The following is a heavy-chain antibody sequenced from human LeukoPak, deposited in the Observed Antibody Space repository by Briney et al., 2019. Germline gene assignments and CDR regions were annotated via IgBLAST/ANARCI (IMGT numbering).Heavy chain of an antibody. Sequence: GGSLRLSRAASGFSFMNAWMIWVRQAPGKGLEWVGRIKSNADGGTPDYAAPARGRFTISRDDSKNTLYLQMNSLKTEDTAVYYCAREGDGDNFDYWGQGTLVTVSS. CDR2: IKSNADGGTP. J-gene: IGHJ4*02. CDR1: GFSFMNAW. D-gene: IGHD4-17*01. V-gene: IGHV3-15*01. CDR3: AREGDGDNFDY.